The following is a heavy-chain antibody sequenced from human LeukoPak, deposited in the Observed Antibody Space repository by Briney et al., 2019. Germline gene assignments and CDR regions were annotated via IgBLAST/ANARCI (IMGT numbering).Heavy chain of an antibody. CDR1: GGSISSYY. J-gene: IGHJ4*02. CDR2: VYTSGST. D-gene: IGHD3-3*01. Sequence: SETLSLTCTVSGGSISSYYWSWIRQPPGKGLEWIGRVYTSGSTNYNPSLKSRVTISVDTSKNQFSLKLSSVTAADTAVYYCARAPYYDFWSGQYYFDYWGQGTLVTVSS. CDR3: ARAPYYDFWSGQYYFDY. V-gene: IGHV4-4*08.